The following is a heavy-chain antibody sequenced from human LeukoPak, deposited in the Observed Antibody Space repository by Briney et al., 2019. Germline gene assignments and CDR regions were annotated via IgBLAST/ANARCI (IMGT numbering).Heavy chain of an antibody. CDR3: ARGYGGNSPYFDY. J-gene: IGHJ4*02. CDR1: GYSFTSYW. D-gene: IGHD4-23*01. CDR2: IYPGDSDT. Sequence: GESLKISCKGSGYSFTSYWIGWVRQMPGKGLEWMGIIYPGDSDTRYSPSFQGQVTISDLRWSSLKASDTAMYYCARGYGGNSPYFDYWGQGTLVTGSS. V-gene: IGHV5-51*01.